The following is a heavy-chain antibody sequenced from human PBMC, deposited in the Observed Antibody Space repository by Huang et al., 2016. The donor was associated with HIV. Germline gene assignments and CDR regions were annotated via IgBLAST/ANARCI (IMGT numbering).Heavy chain of an antibody. Sequence: EVPLVESGGGLVQPGGSLRLSCAASGFTVNSQYMTWVRQAPGKGLEWVSLLYHGGKASCADSVKGRFTISGDIAQNTVFLQMSRLRVEDTAVYYCARGRYGTPNAWGQGTLVTVSS. J-gene: IGHJ5*02. CDR3: ARGRYGTPNA. CDR2: LYHGGKA. CDR1: GFTVNSQY. D-gene: IGHD5-18*01. V-gene: IGHV3-53*01.